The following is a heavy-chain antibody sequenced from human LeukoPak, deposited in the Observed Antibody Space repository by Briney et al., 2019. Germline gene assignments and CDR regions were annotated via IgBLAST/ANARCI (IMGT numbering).Heavy chain of an antibody. D-gene: IGHD3-22*01. V-gene: IGHV3-23*01. Sequence: TGGSLRLSCAASGFTFSSYAMSWVRQAPGKGLEWVSAISGSGGSTYYADSVKGRFTISRDNSKNTLYLQMNSLRAEDTAVYYCAKHYYDSSGYYNYFDYWGQGTLVTVSS. CDR3: AKHYYDSSGYYNYFDY. CDR2: ISGSGGST. CDR1: GFTFSSYA. J-gene: IGHJ4*02.